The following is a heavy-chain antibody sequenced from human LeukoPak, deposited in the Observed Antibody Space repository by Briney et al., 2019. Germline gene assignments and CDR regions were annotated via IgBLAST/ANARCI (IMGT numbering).Heavy chain of an antibody. V-gene: IGHV3-23*01. CDR2: VGGSGGNT. Sequence: GGSLRLSCAAFGFTFSSSAMSWVRQAPGKGLEWVSAVGGSGGNTHYADSVKGRFTISRDNSKNTLYLQMNSLRVEDTAVYYCAKVGALGYYFDYWGQGTLATVSS. CDR1: GFTFSSSA. CDR3: AKVGALGYYFDY. D-gene: IGHD3-16*01. J-gene: IGHJ4*02.